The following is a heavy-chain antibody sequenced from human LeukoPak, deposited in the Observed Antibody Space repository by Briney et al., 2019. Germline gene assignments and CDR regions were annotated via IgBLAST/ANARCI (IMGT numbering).Heavy chain of an antibody. J-gene: IGHJ4*02. CDR3: MCDDSSGYSDY. V-gene: IGHV4-61*02. D-gene: IGHD3-22*01. CDR2: IYTSGST. Sequence: PSQTLSLTCTVSVDSFSSGSYYWSWIRQPAGKGLEWIGRIYTSGSTNYNPSLKSRVTISVDTSKNQFSLKLSSVTAADTAVYYCMCDDSSGYSDYWGQGTLVTVSS. CDR1: VDSFSSGSYY.